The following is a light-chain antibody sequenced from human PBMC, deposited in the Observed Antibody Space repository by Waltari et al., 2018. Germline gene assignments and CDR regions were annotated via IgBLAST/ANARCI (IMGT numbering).Light chain of an antibody. CDR3: QQAKSFPHT. CDR2: DAS. Sequence: DIQMTQSPSSVSASVGDSVTITCRASQDSNNCLAWYQQKPGKAPNLLIYDASSLESGVPSRFSGSGSGADFTLTITSLQSEDFATYYCQQAKSFPHTFGGGTKVEIK. J-gene: IGKJ4*01. V-gene: IGKV1-12*01. CDR1: QDSNNC.